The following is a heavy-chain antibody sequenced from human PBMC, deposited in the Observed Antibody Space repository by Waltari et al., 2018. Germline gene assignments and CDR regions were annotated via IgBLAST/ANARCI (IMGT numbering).Heavy chain of an antibody. Sequence: QVQLQQWGAGLLKPSETLSLPCAVYAGSFSVSYWAWTRQPPGKGLEWIGEINHSGSTNYNPSLKSRVTISVDTSKNQFSLKLSSVTAADTAVYYCARGFANYYYYYSMDVWGQGTTVTVSS. D-gene: IGHD3-3*01. CDR1: AGSFSVSY. CDR3: ARGFANYYYYYSMDV. V-gene: IGHV4-34*01. J-gene: IGHJ6*02. CDR2: INHSGST.